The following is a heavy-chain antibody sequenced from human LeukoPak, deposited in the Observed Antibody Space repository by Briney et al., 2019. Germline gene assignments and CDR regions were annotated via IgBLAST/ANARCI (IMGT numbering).Heavy chain of an antibody. Sequence: PGGSLRLSCAASGFTFSSYWMHWVRQAPGKGLVWVSRINSDGSSTSYADSVRGRFTISRDNAKNTLYLQMNSLRAEDTAAYYCARVSRPSSSWYQLTGYFDYWGQGTLVTVSS. CDR1: GFTFSSYW. D-gene: IGHD6-13*01. CDR2: INSDGSST. J-gene: IGHJ4*02. CDR3: ARVSRPSSSWYQLTGYFDY. V-gene: IGHV3-74*01.